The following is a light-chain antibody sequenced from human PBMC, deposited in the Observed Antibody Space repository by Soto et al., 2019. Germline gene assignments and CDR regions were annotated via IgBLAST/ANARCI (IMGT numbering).Light chain of an antibody. V-gene: IGKV2-30*01. CDR1: QSIVDRDGNAY. CDR2: KAS. J-gene: IGKJ1*01. Sequence: DVVMTQSPLSLPVTLGQPASISFRSSQSIVDRDGNAYLHWFQQRPGQSPRRLIYKASRRDSGVPDDISGSGSGTDFTRQINRVEAEDVGVYYCMQGTHWPQTCGRGPRVEIK. CDR3: MQGTHWPQT.